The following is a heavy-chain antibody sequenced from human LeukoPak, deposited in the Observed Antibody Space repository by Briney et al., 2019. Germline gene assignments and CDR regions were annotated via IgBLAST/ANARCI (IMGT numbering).Heavy chain of an antibody. CDR1: GYTFTSYG. CDR3: ARDELHNYYYYGMDV. J-gene: IGHJ6*02. Sequence: ASVKVSCKASGYTFTSYGISWVRQAPGQGLEWMGWISAYNGNTNYAQKLQGRVTMTTDTSTSTAYMELRGLRSDDTAVYYCARDELHNYYYYGMDVWGQGTTVTVSS. CDR2: ISAYNGNT. D-gene: IGHD2-15*01. V-gene: IGHV1-18*01.